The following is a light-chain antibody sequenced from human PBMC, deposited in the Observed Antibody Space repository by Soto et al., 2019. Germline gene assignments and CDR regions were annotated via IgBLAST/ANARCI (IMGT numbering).Light chain of an antibody. CDR2: HVT. CDR3: SSYTSSTAYS. Sequence: QSVLTQPASVSGSPGQSITISCTGTSSDVGGYSYVSWYQQHPGDAPKLMIYHVTNRPSGVSDRFSGSKSGNTASLTISGLQAEDGADYYCSSYTSSTAYSFGTGTKVTVL. V-gene: IGLV2-14*03. CDR1: SSDVGGYSY. J-gene: IGLJ1*01.